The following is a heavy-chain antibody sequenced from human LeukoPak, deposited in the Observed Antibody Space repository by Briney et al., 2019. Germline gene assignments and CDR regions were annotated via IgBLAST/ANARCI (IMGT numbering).Heavy chain of an antibody. J-gene: IGHJ4*02. V-gene: IGHV3-23*01. CDR2: ISGSGGST. CDR1: GFTFSSYA. Sequence: GGSLRLSCAASGFTFSSYAMSWVRQAPGKGLEWVSAISGSGGSTYYADSVKGRFTISRDDSKNTLYLQMNSLRAEDTAVYYCAKASGLYDILTGYYKNWGQGTLVAVSS. D-gene: IGHD3-9*01. CDR3: AKASGLYDILTGYYKN.